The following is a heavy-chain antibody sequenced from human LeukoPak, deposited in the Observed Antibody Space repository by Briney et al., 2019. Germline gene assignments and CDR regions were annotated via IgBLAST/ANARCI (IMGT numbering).Heavy chain of an antibody. V-gene: IGHV3-74*01. J-gene: IGHJ4*02. CDR1: GFTFSSYW. CDR2: VNDDGRST. Sequence: GGSLRLSCAASGFTFSSYWMHWVRQAPGKGLVWVSRVNDDGRSTSYADSVKGRFTISRDNAKNTLYLQMSSLRVEDTAVYFCVRDSLVGCDWGQGTLVTVSS. CDR3: VRDSLVGCD. D-gene: IGHD1-26*01.